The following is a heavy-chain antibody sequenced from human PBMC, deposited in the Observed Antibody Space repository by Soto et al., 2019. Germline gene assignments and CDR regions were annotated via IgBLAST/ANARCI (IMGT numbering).Heavy chain of an antibody. CDR2: INPSGEHT. CDR1: GYSFKDHY. V-gene: IGHV1-46*02. CDR3: ARISCKGGSCYFDFDH. J-gene: IGHJ4*02. D-gene: IGHD2-15*01. Sequence: ASVKVSCKASGYSFKDHYMRWVRQAPGRGLEWVGIINPSGEHTNYAQQFRGRVAMTRDTSTSTAYMELRSLRSEDTAVYFCARISCKGGSCYFDFDHWGQGTLVTVSS.